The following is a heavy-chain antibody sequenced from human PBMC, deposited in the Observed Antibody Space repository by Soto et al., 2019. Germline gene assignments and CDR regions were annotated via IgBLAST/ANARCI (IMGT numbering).Heavy chain of an antibody. V-gene: IGHV3-23*01. J-gene: IGHJ4*02. CDR2: TGATGRTT. CDR3: ATVHNTSRSFDY. CDR1: GFTFSIYA. D-gene: IGHD1-20*01. Sequence: GGSLRLSCAASGFTFSIYAMTWVRQAPGKGLEWVPTTGATGRTTYYADSVKGRFTVSRDNSKNTLDLQMSSLRAEDTAVYYCATVHNTSRSFDYWGQGTLVTVYS.